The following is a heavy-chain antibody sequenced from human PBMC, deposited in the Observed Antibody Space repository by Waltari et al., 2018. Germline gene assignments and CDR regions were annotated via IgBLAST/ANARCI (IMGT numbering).Heavy chain of an antibody. CDR3: ARYIAAAGSFDY. V-gene: IGHV3-11*04. CDR1: GFTFSDYY. D-gene: IGHD6-13*01. Sequence: QVQLVESGGGLVKPGGSLRLSCAASGFTFSDYYMSWIRQAPGKGLEGGSYISSSGSTIYDADAVKGRFTISRDNAKNSLYLQMNSLRAEDTAVYYCARYIAAAGSFDYWGQGTLVTVSS. J-gene: IGHJ4*02. CDR2: ISSSGSTI.